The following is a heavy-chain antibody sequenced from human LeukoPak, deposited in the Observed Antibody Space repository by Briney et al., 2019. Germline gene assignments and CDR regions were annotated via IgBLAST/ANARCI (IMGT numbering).Heavy chain of an antibody. CDR3: AAFIPVRGTRGTFDF. CDR2: INPNSGGT. Sequence: ASVKVSCKASGYTFTGYYMHWVRQAPGQGLEWMGWINPNSGGTNYAQKFQGRVTMTRDTSINTAFMELSSLRSDDTAVYYCAAFIPVRGTRGTFDFWGQGTMVFVSS. CDR1: GYTFTGYY. D-gene: IGHD1-7*01. V-gene: IGHV1-2*02. J-gene: IGHJ3*01.